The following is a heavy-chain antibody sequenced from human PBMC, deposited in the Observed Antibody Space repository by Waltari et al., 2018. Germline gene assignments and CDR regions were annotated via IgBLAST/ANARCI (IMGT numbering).Heavy chain of an antibody. CDR3: AIFYYDTLTGFMRWLYP. CDR2: ISGKPGEI. V-gene: IGHV1-18*01. CDR1: GYMFNDYG. D-gene: IGHD3-9*01. Sequence: GQLVQSAAEVRKPGDSVKVSCKASGYMFNDYGINWVSKATGQGLENMGLISGKPGEITYAQRLEDRLTWTTDRSASTVYMELRNLRSDDTASYYCAIFYYDTLTGFMRWLYPWGQGTLVTVSS. J-gene: IGHJ1*01.